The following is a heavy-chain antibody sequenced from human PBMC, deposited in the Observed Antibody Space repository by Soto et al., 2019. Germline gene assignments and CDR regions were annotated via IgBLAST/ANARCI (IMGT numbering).Heavy chain of an antibody. CDR3: ARVHCSGGSCYSEVGDAFYI. D-gene: IGHD2-15*01. CDR1: GGTFSSYT. V-gene: IGHV1-69*02. J-gene: IGHJ3*02. Sequence: QVQLVQSGAEVKKPGSSVKVSCKASGGTFSSYTISWVRQAPGQGLEWLGRIIPILGIANYAQKFQGRVTITADKSTGTAYMELSSLRSEDTAVYYCARVHCSGGSCYSEVGDAFYIWGQGTMVTVSS. CDR2: IIPILGIA.